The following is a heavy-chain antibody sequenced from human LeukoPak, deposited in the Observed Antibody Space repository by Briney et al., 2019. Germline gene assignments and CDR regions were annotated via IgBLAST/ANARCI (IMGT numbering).Heavy chain of an antibody. CDR3: AREAYCGGDCYIFDY. V-gene: IGHV3-21*01. D-gene: IGHD2-21*02. Sequence: GGSLRLSCAASGFTFSSYSMNWVRQAPGKGLEWVSSIISSSSYIYYADSVKGRFTISRDNAKNSLYLQMNSLRAEDTAVYYCAREAYCGGDCYIFDYWGQGTLVTVSS. J-gene: IGHJ4*02. CDR1: GFTFSSYS. CDR2: IISSSSYI.